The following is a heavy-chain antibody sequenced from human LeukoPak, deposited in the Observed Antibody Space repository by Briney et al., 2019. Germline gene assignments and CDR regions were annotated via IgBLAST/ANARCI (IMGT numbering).Heavy chain of an antibody. CDR1: GFTFSSYT. J-gene: IGHJ4*02. V-gene: IGHV3-21*01. CDR3: ATGGTYFDC. Sequence: PRGSLRLSCAASGFTFSSYTMNWVRQAPGKGLEWVSSISSTSSYIYYADSVKGRFTISRDNARNSLYLQMNSLRAEDTAVYYCATGGTYFDCWGQGNPVTLSS. D-gene: IGHD4-23*01. CDR2: ISSTSSYI.